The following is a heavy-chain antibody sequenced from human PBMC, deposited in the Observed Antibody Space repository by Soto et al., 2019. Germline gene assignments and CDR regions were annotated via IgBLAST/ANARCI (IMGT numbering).Heavy chain of an antibody. CDR3: ARSYRRFNAFDI. J-gene: IGHJ3*02. V-gene: IGHV4-59*12. Sequence: SETLSLTCTVSGGSISSYYWSWIRQHPGKGLEWIGYIYYSGSTYYNPSLKSRVTISADKSKNQFSLKLSSVTAADTAVYYCARSYRRFNAFDIWGQGTMVTVSS. CDR1: GGSISSYY. CDR2: IYYSGST.